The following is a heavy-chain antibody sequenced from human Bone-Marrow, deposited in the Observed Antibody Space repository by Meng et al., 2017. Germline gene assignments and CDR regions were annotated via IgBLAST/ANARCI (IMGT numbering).Heavy chain of an antibody. V-gene: IGHV3-9*03. CDR3: ASALSSRYSYGSGY. CDR1: GFTFDDYA. D-gene: IGHD5-18*01. J-gene: IGHJ4*02. CDR2: ISWNSGSI. Sequence: GGSLRLSCAASGFTFDDYAMHWVRHAPGKGLEWVSGISWNSGSIGYADSVKGRFTISRDNAKNSLYLQMNSLRAEDMALYYCASALSSRYSYGSGYWGQGTLVTVSS.